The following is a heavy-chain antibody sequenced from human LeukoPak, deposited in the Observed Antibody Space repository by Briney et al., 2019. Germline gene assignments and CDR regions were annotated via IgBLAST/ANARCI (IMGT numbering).Heavy chain of an antibody. CDR1: GFIFHSYR. V-gene: IGHV3-7*01. CDR2: IKQDGSEK. Sequence: GGSLRLSCAASGFIFHSYRMSWVRQAPGKGLEWVAYIKQDGSEKYYVDSVKGRFTISRDNAKKSLYLQMNSLRAEDTAVYYCARLVPSIAAGDSYDYWGQGSLVTVSS. D-gene: IGHD6-13*01. CDR3: ARLVPSIAAGDSYDY. J-gene: IGHJ4*02.